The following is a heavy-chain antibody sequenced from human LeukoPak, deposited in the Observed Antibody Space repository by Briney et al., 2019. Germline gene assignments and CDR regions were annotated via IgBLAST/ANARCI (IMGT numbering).Heavy chain of an antibody. CDR1: GYTFTNYW. CDR2: IYPSDSTV. CDR3: ARRSNAVGDFDL. V-gene: IGHV5-51*01. D-gene: IGHD3-16*01. J-gene: IGHJ4*02. Sequence: GESLKISCHGSGYTFTNYWIAWVRQKPGKGLGWMGMIYPSDSTVRYSPSFQGQVTISVDKSTNTAYVHWADLEASDIAIYYCARRSNAVGDFDLWGQGTLVTVSS.